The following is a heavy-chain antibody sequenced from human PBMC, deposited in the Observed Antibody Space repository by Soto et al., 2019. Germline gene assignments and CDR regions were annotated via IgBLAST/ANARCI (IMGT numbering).Heavy chain of an antibody. J-gene: IGHJ4*02. CDR1: GFTFSTYA. D-gene: IGHD4-17*01. V-gene: IGHV3-30-3*01. CDR3: ARKTARGYGDYFVY. CDR2: ISYDGGNK. Sequence: ESGGGVVQPGRSLTLSCTASGFTFSTYAMHWVRQAPGKGLEWVALISYDGGNKYYADSVKGRFTISRDDSKNALYLQMNSLRAEDTAVYYCARKTARGYGDYFVYWGQGTLVTVSS.